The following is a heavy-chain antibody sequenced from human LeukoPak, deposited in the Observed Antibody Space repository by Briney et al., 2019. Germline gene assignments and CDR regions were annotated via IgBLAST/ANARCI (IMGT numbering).Heavy chain of an antibody. V-gene: IGHV3-30*18. D-gene: IGHD3-10*01. J-gene: IGHJ4*02. CDR3: AKDHGSGTLDY. CDR2: ISYDGSNK. Sequence: GRSLRLSCAASGFTFSSYGMHWVRQAPGKGLEWVAVISYDGSNKYYADSVKGRFTISRDNSKNTLYLQMNSLRAEDTAVYYCAKDHGSGTLDYWDQGTLVTVSS. CDR1: GFTFSSYG.